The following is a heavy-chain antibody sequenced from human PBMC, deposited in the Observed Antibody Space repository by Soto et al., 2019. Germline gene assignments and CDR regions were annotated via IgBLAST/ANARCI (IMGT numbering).Heavy chain of an antibody. CDR3: AKDYYDGSGDFH. D-gene: IGHD3-22*01. Sequence: QVQLVESGGGVVQPGRSLRLSCAASGFTFSSYGMHWVRQAPGKGLEWVAVISFHGSDKYYGDSVKGRFTISRDNSKSTLYLEMNSLRAEDTAVYYCAKDYYDGSGDFHWGQGTLVTVAS. V-gene: IGHV3-30*18. J-gene: IGHJ4*02. CDR1: GFTFSSYG. CDR2: ISFHGSDK.